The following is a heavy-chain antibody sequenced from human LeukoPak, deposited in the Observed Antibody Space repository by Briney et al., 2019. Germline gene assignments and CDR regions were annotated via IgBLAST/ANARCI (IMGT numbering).Heavy chain of an antibody. CDR2: ISSSSSYM. V-gene: IGHV3-21*01. J-gene: IGHJ5*02. D-gene: IGHD2-2*01. CDR1: GFPFSTYS. Sequence: GGSLRLSCAASGFPFSTYSMNWVRQAPGKGLEWVSSISSSSSYMYYADSVKGRFTISRDNSKNTLYLQMNSLRAEDTAVYYCARPGGDQLLYNWFDPWGQGTLVTVSS. CDR3: ARPGGDQLLYNWFDP.